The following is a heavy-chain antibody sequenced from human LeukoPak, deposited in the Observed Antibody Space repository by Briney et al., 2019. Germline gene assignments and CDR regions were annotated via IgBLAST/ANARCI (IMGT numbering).Heavy chain of an antibody. CDR2: INWNGGST. V-gene: IGHV3-20*04. D-gene: IGHD3-22*01. Sequence: GGSLRLSCAASGFTFDDYGMSWVRQAPGKGLEWVSGINWNGGSTGYADSVKGRFTISRDNAKNSLYLQMNSLRAEDTALYYCARARPYYYDSSGYSAPDYWGQGTPVTVSS. CDR1: GFTFDDYG. CDR3: ARARPYYYDSSGYSAPDY. J-gene: IGHJ4*02.